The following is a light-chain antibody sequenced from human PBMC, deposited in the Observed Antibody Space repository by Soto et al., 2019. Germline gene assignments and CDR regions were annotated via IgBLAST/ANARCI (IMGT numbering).Light chain of an antibody. CDR1: QTVISTH. J-gene: IGKJ1*01. Sequence: IILTQSPGTLSLSPGEGATLSCKASQTVISTHLAWYQQKPGQAPRLLIYATSNRATGIPDRFSGSGSGRDFTLTIDRLEPEDFAVYYCQQYGSSPRTFGQGTKVEIK. CDR3: QQYGSSPRT. CDR2: ATS. V-gene: IGKV3-20*01.